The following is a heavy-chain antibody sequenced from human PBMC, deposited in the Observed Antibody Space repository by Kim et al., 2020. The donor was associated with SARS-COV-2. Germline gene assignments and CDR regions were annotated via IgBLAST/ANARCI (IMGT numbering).Heavy chain of an antibody. V-gene: IGHV3-30*01. CDR3: ASSSWSYYYYYMDV. J-gene: IGHJ6*03. D-gene: IGHD6-13*01. Sequence: YADSVKGRLTISRDNSKNTLYLQMNSLRAEDTAVYYCASSSWSYYYYYMDVWGKGTTVTVSS.